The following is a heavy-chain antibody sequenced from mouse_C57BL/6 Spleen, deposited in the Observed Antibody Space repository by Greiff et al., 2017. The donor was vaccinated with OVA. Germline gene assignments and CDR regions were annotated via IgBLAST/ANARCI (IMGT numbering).Heavy chain of an antibody. CDR3: ARGYYSNPYYFDY. D-gene: IGHD2-5*01. Sequence: EVMLVESGGGLVKPGGSLKLSCAASGFTFSSYAMSWVRQTPEKRLEWVATISDGGSYTYYPDNVKGRFTISRDNAKNNLYLQMSHLKSEDTAMYYCARGYYSNPYYFDYWGQGTTLTVSS. CDR2: ISDGGSYT. CDR1: GFTFSSYA. J-gene: IGHJ2*01. V-gene: IGHV5-4*03.